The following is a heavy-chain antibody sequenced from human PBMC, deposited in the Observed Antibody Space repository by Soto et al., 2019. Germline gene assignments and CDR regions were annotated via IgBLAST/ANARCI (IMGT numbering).Heavy chain of an antibody. Sequence: SETLSLTCTVSGGSISSYYWSWIRQPPGKGLEWIGYIYYSGSTNYNPSLKSRVTISVDTSKNQFSLKLSSVTAADTAVYYCARAPGGYWSSTSCYTEWFDPWGQGTLVTVSS. D-gene: IGHD2-2*02. CDR1: GGSISSYY. J-gene: IGHJ5*02. V-gene: IGHV4-59*01. CDR2: IYYSGST. CDR3: ARAPGGYWSSTSCYTEWFDP.